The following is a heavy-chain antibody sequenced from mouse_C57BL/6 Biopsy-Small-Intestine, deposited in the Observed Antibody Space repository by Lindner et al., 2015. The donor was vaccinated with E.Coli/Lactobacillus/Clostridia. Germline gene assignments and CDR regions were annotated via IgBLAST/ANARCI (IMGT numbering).Heavy chain of an antibody. D-gene: IGHD2-5*01. CDR2: IYYSGTI. J-gene: IGHJ4*01. CDR1: GISITTGNYR. CDR3: ARVDSNYYAMDY. V-gene: IGHV3-5*01. Sequence: VQLQESGPGLVKPPQTVFLTCTVTGISITTGNYRWSWIRQFPGNKLEWIGYIYYSGTITYNPSLTSRTTITRDTPKNQFFLEMNSLTAEDTATYYCARVDSNYYAMDYWGQGTSVTVSS.